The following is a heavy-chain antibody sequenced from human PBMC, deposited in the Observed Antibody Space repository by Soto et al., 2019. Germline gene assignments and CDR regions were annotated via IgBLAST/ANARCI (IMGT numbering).Heavy chain of an antibody. CDR1: GFTFSSYG. V-gene: IGHV3-33*01. J-gene: IGHJ4*02. CDR3: ARGFLVAARFFHY. CDR2: IWYDGSNK. D-gene: IGHD6-13*01. Sequence: GGSLRLSCAASGFTFSSYGMHWVRQAPGKGLEWVAVIWYDGSNKYYADSVKGRFTISRDNSKNTLYLQMNSLRAEDTAVYYFARGFLVAARFFHYWGQGTLVTVSS.